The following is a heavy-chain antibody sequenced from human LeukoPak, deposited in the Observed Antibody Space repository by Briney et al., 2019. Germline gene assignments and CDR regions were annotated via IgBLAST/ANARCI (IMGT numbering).Heavy chain of an antibody. CDR2: INHSGST. Sequence: SETLSLTCAVYGGSFSGYYWSWIRQPPGKGLEWIGEINHSGSTNYNPSLKSRVTISVDTSKNQFSLKLSSVTAADTAVYYCARGSGYSSGWSWGQGTLVTVSS. D-gene: IGHD6-19*01. V-gene: IGHV4-34*01. J-gene: IGHJ4*02. CDR1: GGSFSGYY. CDR3: ARGSGYSSGWS.